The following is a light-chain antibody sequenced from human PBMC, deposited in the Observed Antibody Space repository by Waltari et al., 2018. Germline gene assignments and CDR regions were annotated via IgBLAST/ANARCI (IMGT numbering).Light chain of an antibody. J-gene: IGKJ3*01. V-gene: IGKV3-20*01. Sequence: VLTQSPGPLSFSPGERATLSCRASQSISSSYLAWYQQKPGQAPRLLIYGASSRATGIPDRFSGSGSGTDFTLTISGLEPEDSAVYYCQQLDRSPFTFGPGTKVDFK. CDR3: QQLDRSPFT. CDR2: GAS. CDR1: QSISSSY.